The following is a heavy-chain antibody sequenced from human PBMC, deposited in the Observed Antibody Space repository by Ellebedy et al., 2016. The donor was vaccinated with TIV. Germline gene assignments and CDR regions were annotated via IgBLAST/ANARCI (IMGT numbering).Heavy chain of an antibody. CDR2: IYSGGST. Sequence: GESLKISXAASGFTVSSNYMSWVRQAPGKGLEWVSVIYSGGSTYYADSVKGRFTISRDNSKNTLYLQMNSLRAEDTAVYYCASYYGSGSYWGQGTLVTVSS. CDR3: ASYYGSGSY. D-gene: IGHD3-10*01. J-gene: IGHJ4*02. CDR1: GFTVSSNY. V-gene: IGHV3-66*01.